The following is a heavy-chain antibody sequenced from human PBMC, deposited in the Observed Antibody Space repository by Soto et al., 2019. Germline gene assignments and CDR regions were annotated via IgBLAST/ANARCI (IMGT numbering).Heavy chain of an antibody. Sequence: PGGSLRLSCVASGFTFSSYWMSWVRQAPGKGLEWVANIREDGGEKYYVDSVKGRFTISRDNAKNSLYLQINSLRAEDTAVYYFARDGNYHFLGVFFDVFDLWGQGTLVTVSS. D-gene: IGHD3-3*01. CDR1: GFTFSSYW. CDR3: ARDGNYHFLGVFFDVFDL. J-gene: IGHJ3*01. CDR2: IREDGGEK. V-gene: IGHV3-7*01.